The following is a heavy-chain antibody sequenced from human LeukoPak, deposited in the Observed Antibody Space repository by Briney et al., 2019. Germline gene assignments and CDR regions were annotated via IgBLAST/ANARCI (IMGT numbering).Heavy chain of an antibody. CDR2: IYHSEST. J-gene: IGHJ6*03. Sequence: SETLSVTRTVSAYSISSGYYWGWIRQPPGKGLEWIGSIYHSESTYYNPSLKSRVTISVDTSKNQFSLKLSSVTAADTAVYCCARRDYYYYYMDVWGKGTTVTISS. CDR3: ARRDYYYYYMDV. V-gene: IGHV4-38-2*02. CDR1: AYSISSGYY. D-gene: IGHD2-21*01.